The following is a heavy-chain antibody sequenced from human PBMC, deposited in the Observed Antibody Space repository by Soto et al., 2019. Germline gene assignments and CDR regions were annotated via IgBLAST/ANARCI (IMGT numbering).Heavy chain of an antibody. CDR2: ISSSGSTI. D-gene: IGHD3-3*01. J-gene: IGHJ4*02. CDR1: GFTFSDYY. CDR3: ARDGYYDFWSGPVYYFDY. V-gene: IGHV3-11*01. Sequence: QVQLVESGGGLGKPGGSLRLSCAASGFTFSDYYMSWIRQAPGKGLEWVSDISSSGSTIYYADSVKGRFPISRDNGKKSLYLQMNSLRAEDTAVYFCARDGYYDFWSGPVYYFDYWGQGILVTVSS.